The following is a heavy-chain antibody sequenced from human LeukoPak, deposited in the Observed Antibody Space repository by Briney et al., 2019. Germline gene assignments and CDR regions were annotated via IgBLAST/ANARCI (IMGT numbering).Heavy chain of an antibody. J-gene: IGHJ6*04. D-gene: IGHD1/OR15-1a*01. Sequence: GGSLRLSCAVSGFPFSNSWMYWVRQAPGKGLEGVANINKDGGGISYVDSVKGRFIISRDNARNSLCLQMNSLRVEDTAVYFCAGGNSMDVWGKGTAVTVSS. V-gene: IGHV3-7*03. CDR3: AGGNSMDV. CDR1: GFPFSNSW. CDR2: INKDGGGI.